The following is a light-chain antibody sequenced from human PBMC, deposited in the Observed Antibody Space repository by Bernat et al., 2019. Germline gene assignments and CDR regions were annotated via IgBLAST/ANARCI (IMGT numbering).Light chain of an antibody. CDR2: DAS. CDR1: QSVSSY. V-gene: IGKV3D-15*01. Sequence: EIVLTQSPGTLSLSPGERATLSCRASQSVSSYLAWYQQRPGQAPRLLIYDASTRATGIPDRFSGSGSGTDFTLTISSLQPEDVATYYCQKYNSAPWTFGQGTKVEIK. J-gene: IGKJ1*01. CDR3: QKYNSAPWT.